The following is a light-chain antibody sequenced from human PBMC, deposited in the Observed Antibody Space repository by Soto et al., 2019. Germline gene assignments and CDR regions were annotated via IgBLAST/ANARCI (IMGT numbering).Light chain of an antibody. CDR2: EAS. J-gene: IGKJ1*01. V-gene: IGKV3-11*01. Sequence: IVMTQSPATLSMSPGDSATLSGRASQRVSTFLAWYPQSAGQAPRLLISEASNRDTGIPARFSGIGSGTDFTPTISRLEPEEWAVYDGQQRHNWPRTGGQRTK. CDR3: QQRHNWPRT. CDR1: QRVSTF.